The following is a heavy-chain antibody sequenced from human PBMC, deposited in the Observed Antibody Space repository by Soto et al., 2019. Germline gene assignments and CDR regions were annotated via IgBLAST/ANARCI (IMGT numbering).Heavy chain of an antibody. D-gene: IGHD1-1*01. J-gene: IGHJ3*02. V-gene: IGHV4-59*08. Sequence: SETLSLTCTFSGGSITIHYWNWIRQPPGKGLEWMGYFSYNGGTNYNPSLKSRVTISGDTSKNQFSLKLSSVTAADTAIYYCARKNDFDIWGQGTMVTVSS. CDR1: GGSITIHY. CDR2: FSYNGGT. CDR3: ARKNDFDI.